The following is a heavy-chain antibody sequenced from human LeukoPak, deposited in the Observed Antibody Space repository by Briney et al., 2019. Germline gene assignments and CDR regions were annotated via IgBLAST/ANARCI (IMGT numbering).Heavy chain of an antibody. Sequence: GGSLRLSCAASGFTFSDYAMHWVRQAPGKGLEWVADISYDGNNKYYADSVKGRFTISRDNSKNTLYLQMNSLRAEDTAVYYCARDRRLDHIDYWGQGTLVTVSS. CDR3: ARDRRLDHIDY. D-gene: IGHD1-14*01. CDR2: ISYDGNNK. CDR1: GFTFSDYA. J-gene: IGHJ4*02. V-gene: IGHV3-30-3*01.